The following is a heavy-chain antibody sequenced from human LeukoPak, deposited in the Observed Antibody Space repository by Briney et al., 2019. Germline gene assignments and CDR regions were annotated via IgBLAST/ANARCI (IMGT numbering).Heavy chain of an antibody. Sequence: GGSLRLSCAAPGFSFSDYYMSWIRQAPGKGPEWVSHISDSGSTINYADSVKGRFTISRDNTKKSLFLQMNSLRAEDTAVYYCVRDPWGSRGYWGQGTLVTVSS. CDR2: ISDSGSTI. J-gene: IGHJ4*02. CDR1: GFSFSDYY. V-gene: IGHV3-11*01. D-gene: IGHD2-2*01. CDR3: VRDPWGSRGY.